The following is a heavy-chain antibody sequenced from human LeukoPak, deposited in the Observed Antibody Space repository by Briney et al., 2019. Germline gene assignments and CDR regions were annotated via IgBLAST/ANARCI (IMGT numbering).Heavy chain of an antibody. V-gene: IGHV3-11*04. CDR3: ARALSGTMVRGVIGWFDP. CDR1: GFTFSDYY. Sequence: GGSLRLSCAASGFTFSDYYMSWIRQAPGKGLEWVSYISSSGSTIYYADSVKGRFTISRDNAKNSLYLQMNSLRAEDTAVYYCARALSGTMVRGVIGWFDPWGQGTLVTVSS. CDR2: ISSSGSTI. J-gene: IGHJ5*02. D-gene: IGHD3-10*01.